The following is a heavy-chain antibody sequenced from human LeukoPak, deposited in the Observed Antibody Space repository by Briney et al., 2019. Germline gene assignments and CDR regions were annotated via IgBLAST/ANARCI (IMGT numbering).Heavy chain of an antibody. Sequence: SETLSLTCTVSGGSISSYYWSWIRQPPGKGLEWIGYMYNSGSTNYNPSLKSRVTISVDTSKNQFSLKLSSVTAADTAVYYCARWQYTISSGWFDPWGQGTLVTVSS. D-gene: IGHD6-6*01. CDR2: MYNSGST. CDR3: ARWQYTISSGWFDP. V-gene: IGHV4-59*08. J-gene: IGHJ5*02. CDR1: GGSISSYY.